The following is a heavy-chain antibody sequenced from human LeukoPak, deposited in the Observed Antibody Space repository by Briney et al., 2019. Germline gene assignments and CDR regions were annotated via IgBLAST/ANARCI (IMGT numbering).Heavy chain of an antibody. CDR3: ARDNSQGDSAWWFDP. Sequence: ASVKVSCKASGYTFTNNYMHWVRQAPGQGPEWMGIINPSGDNIWYAQKFQGRVTMTRDMATSTDYMEVSSLKSEDTAVYYCARDNSQGDSAWWFDPWGQGTQVTVSS. V-gene: IGHV1-46*01. CDR1: GYTFTNNY. J-gene: IGHJ5*02. D-gene: IGHD1-26*01. CDR2: INPSGDNI.